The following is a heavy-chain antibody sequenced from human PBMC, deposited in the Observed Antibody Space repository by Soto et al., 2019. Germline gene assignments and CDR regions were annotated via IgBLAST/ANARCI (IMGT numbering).Heavy chain of an antibody. V-gene: IGHV4-39*01. D-gene: IGHD2-8*01. CDR2: VYYRGRS. CDR3: VSQRTSVLTQAYFDY. Sequence: SETLSLTCTVSGGSVSNSNYYWGWIRQSPGKGLEWIGSVYYRGRSYSKSPVKSRVTISVDTSKDQFSLNLNSVTASDTAVYFCVSQRTSVLTQAYFDYWGPGALVTVSS. CDR1: GGSVSNSNYY. J-gene: IGHJ4*02.